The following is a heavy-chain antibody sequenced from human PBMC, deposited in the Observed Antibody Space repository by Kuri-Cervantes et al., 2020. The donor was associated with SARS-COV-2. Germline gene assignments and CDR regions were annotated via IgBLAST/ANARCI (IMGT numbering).Heavy chain of an antibody. J-gene: IGHJ6*03. CDR1: GFTFSRSW. V-gene: IGHV3-74*01. Sequence: GESLKISCAASGFTFSRSWMLWVRQAPGKGLVWVSRINSDGSVTSYPDSAEGRFTISRDNAKNTLSLQMNSLSAEDTAVYFCARVETSHYSSYYMDVWGKGTTVTVSS. CDR2: INSDGSVT. CDR3: ARVETSHYSSYYMDV.